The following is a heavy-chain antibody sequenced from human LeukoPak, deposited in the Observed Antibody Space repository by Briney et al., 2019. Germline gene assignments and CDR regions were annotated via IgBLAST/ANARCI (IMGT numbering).Heavy chain of an antibody. Sequence: SETLSLTCSVSSGSFTPYDWGWIRQTAGKGLEWIWRLTPTGTTTYNPSLNSRVAMSLDTSKMQFSLKLTSVTAADTALYFCVRDAGSDDYGAKFDLWGQGTLVSVYS. CDR2: LTPTGTT. CDR3: VRDAGSDDYGAKFDL. J-gene: IGHJ4*02. D-gene: IGHD4-17*01. V-gene: IGHV4-4*07. CDR1: SGSFTPYD.